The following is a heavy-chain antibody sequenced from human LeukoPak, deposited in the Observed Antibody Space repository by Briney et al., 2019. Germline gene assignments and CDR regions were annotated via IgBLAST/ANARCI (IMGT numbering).Heavy chain of an antibody. CDR2: ISSLSSYI. Sequence: GGSLRLSCAASGFTFSSYWMNWVRQAPGKGLEWVSSISSLSSYIYYTDSVKGRFTISRDNAKNSLYLQMNSLRAEDTAVYYCARGPSGYHNTGGQGTLVTVSS. V-gene: IGHV3-21*01. J-gene: IGHJ4*02. CDR3: ARGPSGYHNT. CDR1: GFTFSSYW. D-gene: IGHD5-12*01.